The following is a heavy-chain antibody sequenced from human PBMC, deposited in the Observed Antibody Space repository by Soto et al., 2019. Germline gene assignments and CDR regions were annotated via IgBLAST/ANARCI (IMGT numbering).Heavy chain of an antibody. CDR2: ISYDETNE. CDR3: AKDLRTTISDYGMDV. CDR1: GFTLGSHG. V-gene: IGHV3-30*18. J-gene: IGHJ6*02. Sequence: GGSLRLSCVASGFTLGSHGMHWVRQAPGKGLEGVAVISYDETNEHYVDSVKGRFTISRDNSKSILYLQMNRLRPEDTAVYKCAKDLRTTISDYGMDVWGQGTTVTVSS.